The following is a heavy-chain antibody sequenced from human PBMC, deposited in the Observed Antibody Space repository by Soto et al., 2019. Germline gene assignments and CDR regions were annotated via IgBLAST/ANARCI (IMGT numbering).Heavy chain of an antibody. CDR1: GDSISSGSYY. Sequence: QVQLQESGPGLVKPSQTLSLTCTVSGDSISSGSYYWTWIRQHPGKGLEWIGYIYNSGSTYYNPSLKSRVTISVDTSKNQFSLKLSSVTAADTAVYYCARERVYARHSYASEFLDAFDIWGQGTMVTVSS. D-gene: IGHD5-18*01. CDR2: IYNSGST. V-gene: IGHV4-31*03. J-gene: IGHJ3*02. CDR3: ARERVYARHSYASEFLDAFDI.